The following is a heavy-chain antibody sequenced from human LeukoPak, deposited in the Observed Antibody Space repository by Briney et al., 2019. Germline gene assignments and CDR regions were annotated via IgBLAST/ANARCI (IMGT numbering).Heavy chain of an antibody. Sequence: TSETLSLTCTVSGGSISSYYWSWLRDPPGKGLEWVGYIYYSGSTNYNPSLKSQVTIPVDTSKNQFALKLSSGTAADTAVYYWARHVSNDYLDYWGQGTLVTVSS. CDR3: ARHVSNDYLDY. D-gene: IGHD5/OR15-5a*01. CDR1: GGSISSYY. CDR2: IYYSGST. V-gene: IGHV4-59*08. J-gene: IGHJ4*02.